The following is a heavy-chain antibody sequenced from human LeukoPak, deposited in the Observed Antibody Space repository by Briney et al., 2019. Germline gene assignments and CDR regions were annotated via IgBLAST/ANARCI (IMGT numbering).Heavy chain of an antibody. V-gene: IGHV3-23*01. CDR3: AKDGRDWGSYFDY. D-gene: IGHD2-21*02. CDR1: GFTFSSYV. CDR2: IDGNGGST. Sequence: GGSLRLSCAASGFTFSSYVMSWVRQAPGKGLEWVSSIDGNGGSTHYADSVRGRFTISRDNSKNTLYLQMNSLRAEDTALYYCAKDGRDWGSYFDYWGQGILVTVSS. J-gene: IGHJ4*02.